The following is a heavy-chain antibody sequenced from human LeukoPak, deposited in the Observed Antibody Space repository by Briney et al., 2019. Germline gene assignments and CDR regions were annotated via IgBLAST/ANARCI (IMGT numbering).Heavy chain of an antibody. CDR3: ARSYYDSSGYYRFYYFDY. J-gene: IGHJ4*02. CDR2: IIPIFGTA. V-gene: IGHV1-69*05. D-gene: IGHD3-22*01. Sequence: SVKVSCKASGGTFSSYAISWVRQAPGQGLERMGRIIPIFGTANYAQKFQGRVTITTDESTSTAYMELSSLRSEDTAVYYCARSYYDSSGYYRFYYFDYWGQGTLVTVSS. CDR1: GGTFSSYA.